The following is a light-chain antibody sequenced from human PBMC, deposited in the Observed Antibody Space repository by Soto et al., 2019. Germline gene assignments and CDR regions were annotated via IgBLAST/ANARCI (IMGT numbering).Light chain of an antibody. J-gene: IGKJ2*01. Sequence: DIQMTQSPSSVSASEGDRVTITCRASQGISSSLAWYQQKPGKAPKLLIYAASSLQSGVASRFSGSGSGTDFSLTISSLQPEDFATYYCQQANSFPYTFGQGTKLEIK. CDR3: QQANSFPYT. V-gene: IGKV1-12*01. CDR2: AAS. CDR1: QGISSS.